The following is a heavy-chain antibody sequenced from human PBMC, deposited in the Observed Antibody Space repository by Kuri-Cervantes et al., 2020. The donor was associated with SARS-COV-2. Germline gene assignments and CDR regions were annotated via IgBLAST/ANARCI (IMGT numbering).Heavy chain of an antibody. CDR3: ARGYYTGNYYYYYMDV. J-gene: IGHJ6*03. D-gene: IGHD3-3*01. V-gene: IGHV1-69*04. CDR1: GGTFSSYA. CDR2: IIPILGIA. Sequence: SSVKVSCKASGGTFSSYAISWVRQAPGQGLEWMGRIIPILGIANYAQKFQGRVTITADKSTSTAYMELSSLRSEDTAVYYCARGYYTGNYYYYYMDVWGKGTTVTVSS.